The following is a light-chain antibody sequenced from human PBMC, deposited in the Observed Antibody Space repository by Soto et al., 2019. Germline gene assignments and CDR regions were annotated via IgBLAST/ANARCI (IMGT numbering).Light chain of an antibody. CDR3: MQGTHWPIT. J-gene: IGKJ5*01. Sequence: DVVMTQSPLSLPVTLGQPASISCRSHQSHVHSDGIAYFSWFQQRPGRSPRXIIYKVSNRDSGVPARFSGSRSGTDCALKISRVEAEDVGVYYCMQGTHWPITFGQGTRLEIK. CDR2: KVS. CDR1: QSHVHSDGIAY. V-gene: IGKV2-30*02.